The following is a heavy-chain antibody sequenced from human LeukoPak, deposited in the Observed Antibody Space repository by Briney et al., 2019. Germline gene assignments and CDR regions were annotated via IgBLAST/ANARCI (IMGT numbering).Heavy chain of an antibody. CDR1: GYTFTSYY. Sequence: ASVKVSCKASGYTFTSYYMHWVRQAPGQGLEWMGWINPNSGGTNYAQKFQGRVTMTRDTSISTAYMELSRLRSDDTAVYYCAREMPYCSSTSCYGSFDYWGQGTLVTVSS. J-gene: IGHJ4*02. V-gene: IGHV1-2*02. D-gene: IGHD2-2*01. CDR2: INPNSGGT. CDR3: AREMPYCSSTSCYGSFDY.